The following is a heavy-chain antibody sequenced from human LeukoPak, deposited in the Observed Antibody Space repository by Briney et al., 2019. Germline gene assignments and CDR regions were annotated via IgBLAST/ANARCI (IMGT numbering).Heavy chain of an antibody. CDR3: ARPYCTSRSSCYTGFDY. Sequence: ASVKVSCKASGYTFTSYYIHWVRQAPGQGLEWVGIINPNGGSISYAQKFQGRVTMTRDTSTSTVYMELSSLRSEDTAIYYCARPYCTSRSSCYTGFDYWGQGTLVTVSS. J-gene: IGHJ4*02. CDR2: INPNGGSI. CDR1: GYTFTSYY. D-gene: IGHD2-2*02. V-gene: IGHV1-46*01.